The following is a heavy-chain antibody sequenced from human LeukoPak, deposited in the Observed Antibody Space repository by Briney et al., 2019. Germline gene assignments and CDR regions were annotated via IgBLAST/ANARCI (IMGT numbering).Heavy chain of an antibody. CDR1: GGTFSSYA. Sequence: ASVKVSCKASGGTFSSYAISWVRQAPGQGLEWMGGIIPIFGTANYAQKFQGRVTITADESTSTAYMELSSLRSEDTAVYYCAIALGQPYYYYMDVWGKGTTVTVSS. CDR2: IIPIFGTA. V-gene: IGHV1-69*13. CDR3: AIALGQPYYYYMDV. J-gene: IGHJ6*03. D-gene: IGHD3-16*01.